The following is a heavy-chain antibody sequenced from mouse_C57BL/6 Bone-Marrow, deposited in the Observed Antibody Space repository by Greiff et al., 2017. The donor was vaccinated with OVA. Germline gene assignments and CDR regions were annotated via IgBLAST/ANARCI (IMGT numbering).Heavy chain of an antibody. Sequence: QVQLKQPGAELVKPGASVKMSCRASGYTFTNNWITWVRQRPGQGLEWIGDVFPGSGGSNNNEKFKRRATLTVDTSSSTAYMQLSSLTSEDSAVYYCARDYGSSGGALDYWGQGTSVTVSS. J-gene: IGHJ4*01. D-gene: IGHD1-1*01. V-gene: IGHV1-55*01. CDR1: GYTFTNNW. CDR2: VFPGSGGS. CDR3: ARDYGSSGGALDY.